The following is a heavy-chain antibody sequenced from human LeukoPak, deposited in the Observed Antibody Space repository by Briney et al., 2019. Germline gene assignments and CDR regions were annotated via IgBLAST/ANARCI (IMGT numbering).Heavy chain of an antibody. J-gene: IGHJ4*02. CDR2: IYYSGST. CDR3: AGYDFWSGYAYFDY. V-gene: IGHV4-59*01. CDR1: GGSISSYY. Sequence: SETLSLTCTVSGGSISSYYWSWIRQPPGKGLEWIGYIYYSGSTNYNPSLKSRVTISVDASKNQFSLKLSSVTAADTAVYYCAGYDFWSGYAYFDYWGQGTLVTVSS. D-gene: IGHD3-3*01.